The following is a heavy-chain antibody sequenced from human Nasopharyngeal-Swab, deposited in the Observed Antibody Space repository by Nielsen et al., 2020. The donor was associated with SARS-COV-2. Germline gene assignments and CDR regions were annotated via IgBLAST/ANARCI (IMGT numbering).Heavy chain of an antibody. CDR2: IWYDGSHK. CDR3: ARAVIPIANFDY. J-gene: IGHJ4*02. D-gene: IGHD3-16*02. Sequence: GESLKISCAASGFTFSSYGMHWVRQAPGKGLEWVAVIWYDGSHKYYADSVKGRFTISRDNSKNTLYLQMNSLRAEDTAVYYCARAVIPIANFDYWGQGTLVTVSS. V-gene: IGHV3-33*01. CDR1: GFTFSSYG.